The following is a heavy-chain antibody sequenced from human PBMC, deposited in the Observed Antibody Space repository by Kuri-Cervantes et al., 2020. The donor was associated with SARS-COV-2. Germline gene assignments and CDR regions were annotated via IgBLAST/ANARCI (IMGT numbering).Heavy chain of an antibody. Sequence: GGSLRLSCESSGFYFSSHNFNWVRQAPGKGLEWISSISDWSLNIYYADSVKGRFNISRDNAKNSLFLQMNSLRVEDTAVYYCTRDRRRYSGDTSHFYMDVWGTGTTVTVSS. J-gene: IGHJ6*03. CDR2: ISDWSLNI. D-gene: IGHD5-12*01. V-gene: IGHV3-48*01. CDR1: GFYFSSHN. CDR3: TRDRRRYSGDTSHFYMDV.